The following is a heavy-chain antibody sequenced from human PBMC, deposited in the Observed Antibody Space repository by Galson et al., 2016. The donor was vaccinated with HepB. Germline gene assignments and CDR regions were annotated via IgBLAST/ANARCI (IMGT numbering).Heavy chain of an antibody. D-gene: IGHD4-11*01. CDR3: ARGPHDYTNILDAFDI. V-gene: IGHV1-3*01. CDR2: INGGYGDT. J-gene: IGHJ3*02. Sequence: SVKVSCKASGYIFTSHAIHWVRQAPGQGLEWMGWINGGYGDTKYSQKFQDRVTITRDRSATTAYMEVTSLRFADTAVYYCARGPHDYTNILDAFDIWGQGTVVTVSS. CDR1: GYIFTSHA.